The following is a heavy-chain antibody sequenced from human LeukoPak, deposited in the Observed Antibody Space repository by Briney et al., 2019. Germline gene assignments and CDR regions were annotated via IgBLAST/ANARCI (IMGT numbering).Heavy chain of an antibody. D-gene: IGHD4-23*01. J-gene: IGHJ4*02. Sequence: ASVKVSCKASGGTFSSYAISWVRQAPGQGLEWMGIINPSGGSTSYAQKFQGRVTMTRDTSTSTVYMELSSLRSEDTAVYYCARDRDGVDGGRPYYFDYWGQGTLVTVSS. CDR1: GGTFSSYA. CDR2: INPSGGST. CDR3: ARDRDGVDGGRPYYFDY. V-gene: IGHV1-46*01.